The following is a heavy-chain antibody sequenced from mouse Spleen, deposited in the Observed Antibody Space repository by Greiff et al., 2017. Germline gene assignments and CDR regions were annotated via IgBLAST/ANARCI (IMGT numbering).Heavy chain of an antibody. CDR2: ISSGSSTI. J-gene: IGHJ3*01. CDR1: GFTFSDYG. Sequence: EVKLVESGGGLVKPGGSLKLSCAASGFTFSDYGMHWVRQAPEKGLEWVAYISSGSSTIYYADTVKGRFTISRDNAKNTLFLQMTSLRSEDTAMYYCARGSTMTFAYWGQGTLVTVSA. V-gene: IGHV5-17*01. D-gene: IGHD2-4*01. CDR3: ARGSTMTFAY.